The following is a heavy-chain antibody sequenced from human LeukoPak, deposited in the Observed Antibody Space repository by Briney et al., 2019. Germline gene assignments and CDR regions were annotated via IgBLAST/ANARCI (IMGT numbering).Heavy chain of an antibody. CDR3: AWRTMVRGVIIFDY. CDR2: IIPIFGTA. CDR1: GGTFSSYA. V-gene: IGHV1-69*01. D-gene: IGHD3-10*01. J-gene: IGHJ4*02. Sequence: SVKVSCKASGGTFSSYAISWVRQAPGQGLEWMGGIIPIFGTANYAQKFQGRVTITADESTSTAYMELSSLRSEDTAVYYCAWRTMVRGVIIFDYWGQGTLVTVSS.